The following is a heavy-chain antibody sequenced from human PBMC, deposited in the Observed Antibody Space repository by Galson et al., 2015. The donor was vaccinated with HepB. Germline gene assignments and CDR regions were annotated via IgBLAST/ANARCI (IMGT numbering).Heavy chain of an antibody. Sequence: SLRLSCAACGFTFSDYYMSWIRQAPGKGLEWVSYISSSGSTIYYAGSVKGRFTISRDNAKNSLYLQMNSLRAEDTAVYYLGSRYSSSWPPGYWGQGTLVTVSS. CDR1: GFTFSDYY. J-gene: IGHJ4*02. CDR2: ISSSGSTI. V-gene: IGHV3-11*01. CDR3: GSRYSSSWPPGY. D-gene: IGHD6-13*01.